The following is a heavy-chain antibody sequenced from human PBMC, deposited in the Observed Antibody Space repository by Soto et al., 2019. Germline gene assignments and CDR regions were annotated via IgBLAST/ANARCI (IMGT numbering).Heavy chain of an antibody. CDR3: AKHPGYYYDSTVYHFDY. D-gene: IGHD3-22*01. V-gene: IGHV3-7*03. CDR1: GFTFSSYL. CDR2: IKQDGSEK. J-gene: IGHJ4*02. Sequence: PGGSLRLSCAASGFTFSSYLMSGVRQAPGKGLEWVANIKQDGSEKYYADSVKGRFTISRDNSKNTLYLQMNSLRAEDTAVYYCAKHPGYYYDSTVYHFDYWGQGTLVTVSS.